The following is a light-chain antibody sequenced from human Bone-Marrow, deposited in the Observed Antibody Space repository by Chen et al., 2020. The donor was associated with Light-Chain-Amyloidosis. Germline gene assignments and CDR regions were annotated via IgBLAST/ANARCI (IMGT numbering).Light chain of an antibody. CDR2: EVT. CDR1: SSDVGGDNH. J-gene: IGLJ1*01. V-gene: IGLV2-14*01. CDR3: SSYTITNTLA. Sequence: QSALTQPASVSGSPGQSITISCTGTSSDVGGDNHVSWYQQHPDKAPKLMIYEVTNRPSWVPDRFSGSKSDNRASLTISGLQTEDEADYFCSSYTITNTLAFGSGTRVTVL.